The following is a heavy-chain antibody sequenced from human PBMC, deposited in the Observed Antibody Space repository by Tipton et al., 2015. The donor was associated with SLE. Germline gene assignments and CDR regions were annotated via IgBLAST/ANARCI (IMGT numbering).Heavy chain of an antibody. V-gene: IGHV4-39*07. CDR1: GGSISSSSYY. Sequence: TLSLTCTVSGGSISSSSYYWGWIRQPPGKGLEWIGSIYYSGSTYYNPSLKSRIAVSVDTSKNQFSLKLSSVTAADTAVYFCATADSVLHWFDPWGQGTLVTVSS. D-gene: IGHD5-18*01. CDR2: IYYSGST. CDR3: ATADSVLHWFDP. J-gene: IGHJ5*02.